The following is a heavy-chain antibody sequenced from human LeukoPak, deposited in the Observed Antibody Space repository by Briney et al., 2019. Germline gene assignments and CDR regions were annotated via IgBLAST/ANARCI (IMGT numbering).Heavy chain of an antibody. Sequence: SETLSLTCTVSGGSISSGGYYWSWIRQHPGKGLEWIGYIYYSGSTYYNPSLKSRVTISVDTSKNQFSLKLSSVAAADTAVYCCARAVPSGDYVGYWGQGTLVTVSS. J-gene: IGHJ4*02. D-gene: IGHD4-17*01. CDR1: GGSISSGGYY. CDR3: ARAVPSGDYVGY. CDR2: IYYSGST. V-gene: IGHV4-31*03.